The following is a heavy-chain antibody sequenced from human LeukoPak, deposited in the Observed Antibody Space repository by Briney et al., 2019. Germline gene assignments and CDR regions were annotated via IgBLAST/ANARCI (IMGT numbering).Heavy chain of an antibody. D-gene: IGHD3-3*01. CDR2: IYYSGST. CDR3: ARDYYDFWSGPPGWYFDL. CDR1: GGSISSYY. V-gene: IGHV4-59*01. J-gene: IGHJ2*01. Sequence: SETLSLTCTVSGGSISSYYWSWIRQPPGKGLEWIGYIYYSGSTNYNPSLKSRVTISVDTSKNQFSLKLSSVTAADTAVYYCARDYYDFWSGPPGWYFDLWGRGTLVTVSS.